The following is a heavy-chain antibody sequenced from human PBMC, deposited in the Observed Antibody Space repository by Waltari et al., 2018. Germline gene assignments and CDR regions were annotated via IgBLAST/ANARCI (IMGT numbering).Heavy chain of an antibody. CDR1: GGSISSHY. Sequence: QVQLQESGPGLVKPSETLSLTCTVSGGSISSHYWSWIRQPPGKGLEWIGYSYYSGSTNYNPSLKSRVTISVDTSKNQFSLKLSSVTAADTAVYYCARGLRSFYGDAFDIWGQGTMVTVSS. CDR2: SYYSGST. V-gene: IGHV4-59*11. CDR3: ARGLRSFYGDAFDI. D-gene: IGHD4-17*01. J-gene: IGHJ3*02.